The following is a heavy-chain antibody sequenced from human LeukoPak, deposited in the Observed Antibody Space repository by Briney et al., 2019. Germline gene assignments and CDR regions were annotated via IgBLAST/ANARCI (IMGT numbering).Heavy chain of an antibody. CDR2: ISAYNGKK. Sequence: ASVKVSCKAAGYPFISYGIRWVRQAPGQGLEWMGWISAYNGKKEFAQRFKDRVTMTTDKSTTTAYMEMRSLRADDTAMYYCARDHEDVYCSGSYILWGRGTVVTVSS. D-gene: IGHD3-10*01. V-gene: IGHV1-18*01. CDR1: GYPFISYG. CDR3: ARDHEDVYCSGSYIL. J-gene: IGHJ4*02.